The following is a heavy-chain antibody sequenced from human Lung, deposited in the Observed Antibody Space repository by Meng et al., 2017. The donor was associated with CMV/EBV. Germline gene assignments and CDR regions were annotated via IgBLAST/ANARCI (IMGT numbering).Heavy chain of an antibody. CDR2: IIPILGIA. J-gene: IGHJ4*02. Sequence: SVXVSXXASGGTFSSYTISWVRQAPGQGLEWMGRIIPILGIANYAQKFQGRVTITADKSTSTAYMELSSLRSEDTAVYYCASRYCSSTSCYSVFDYWGQGXLVTVSS. CDR3: ASRYCSSTSCYSVFDY. V-gene: IGHV1-69*02. CDR1: GGTFSSYT. D-gene: IGHD2-2*02.